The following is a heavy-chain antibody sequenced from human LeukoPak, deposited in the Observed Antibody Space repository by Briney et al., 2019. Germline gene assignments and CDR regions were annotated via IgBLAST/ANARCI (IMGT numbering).Heavy chain of an antibody. CDR3: ARDGN. CDR2: INQDATKK. CDR1: GSTFSNHW. Sequence: GGSLRLSCSASGSTFSNHWMSWVRQAPGKGLEWVANINQDATKKDYVDSVKGRFTISRDNAKSSLYLQMNSLRAEDTAVYYCARDGNWGQGTLVTVSS. J-gene: IGHJ4*02. V-gene: IGHV3-7*01.